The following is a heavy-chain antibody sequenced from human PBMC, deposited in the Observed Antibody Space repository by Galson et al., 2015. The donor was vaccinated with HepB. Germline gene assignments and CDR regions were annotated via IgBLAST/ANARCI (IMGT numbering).Heavy chain of an antibody. CDR3: ARDLYSNYYDSSGPHD. Sequence: SVKVSCKASGYTFTSYGISWVRQAPGQGLEWMVWISAYNGNTNYAQKLQGRVTMTTDTSTSTAYMELRSLRSDDTAVYYCARDLYSNYYDSSGPHDWGQGTLVTVSS. J-gene: IGHJ4*02. CDR2: ISAYNGNT. CDR1: GYTFTSYG. D-gene: IGHD3-22*01. V-gene: IGHV1-18*04.